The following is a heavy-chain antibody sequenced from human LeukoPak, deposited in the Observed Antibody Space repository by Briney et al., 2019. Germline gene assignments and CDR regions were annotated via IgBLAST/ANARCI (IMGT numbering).Heavy chain of an antibody. J-gene: IGHJ4*02. CDR2: STGNGGTT. Sequence: PGGSLRLSCAASGFSFSNYDMNWVRQAPGKGLELVSGSTGNGGTTYYADSVKGRFTISRDNSRNTVYLQMSSLRAEDTAVYYCASSADTAMVTADLPFDYWGQGTLVTVSS. CDR1: GFSFSNYD. CDR3: ASSADTAMVTADLPFDY. D-gene: IGHD5-18*01. V-gene: IGHV3-23*01.